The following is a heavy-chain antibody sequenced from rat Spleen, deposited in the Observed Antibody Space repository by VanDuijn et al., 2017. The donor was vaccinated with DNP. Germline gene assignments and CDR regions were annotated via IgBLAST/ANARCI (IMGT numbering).Heavy chain of an antibody. J-gene: IGHJ4*01. CDR1: GYSITSCCR. CDR3: ARWPGYNPPYAMDA. Sequence: VQLQESGPGLVEPSQSLSLTCSVTGYSITSCCRWTWIRKFPGHKLEWMGYINSAGTTKYNPSLKSRISITRETSKNQLFLQVNSVTTEDTATYHCARWPGYNPPYAMDAWGQGTSVTVSS. D-gene: IGHD1-4*01. V-gene: IGHV3-3*01. CDR2: INSAGTT.